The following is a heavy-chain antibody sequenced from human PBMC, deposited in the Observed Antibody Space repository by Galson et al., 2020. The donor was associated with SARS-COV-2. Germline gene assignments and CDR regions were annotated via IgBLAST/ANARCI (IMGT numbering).Heavy chain of an antibody. CDR3: ARDEDGYNDF. J-gene: IGHJ4*02. Sequence: GESLKISCVASGFRSSRNWMSWVRQAPGKGLQWVANIKQDGSDRYYVDSVKGRFTISSDSATNSVYLQMNNLRPDDTAVYYCARDEDGYNDFWGQGTLVAVSS. D-gene: IGHD5-12*01. CDR1: GFRSSRNW. V-gene: IGHV3-7*01. CDR2: IKQDGSDR.